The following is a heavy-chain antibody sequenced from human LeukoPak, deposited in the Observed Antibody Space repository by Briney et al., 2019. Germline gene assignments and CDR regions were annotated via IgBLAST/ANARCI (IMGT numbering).Heavy chain of an antibody. CDR1: GDSVSSGSYY. V-gene: IGHV4-61*01. Sequence: SETLSLTCTVSGDSVSSGSYYWNWIRQPPGKGLEWIGYFYYSGTSYNPSLKSRVTISVDRSKNQFSLKLSSVTAADTAMYYCARMYYYYGMDVWGKGTTVTVSS. D-gene: IGHD2-8*01. CDR3: ARMYYYYGMDV. J-gene: IGHJ6*04. CDR2: FYYSGT.